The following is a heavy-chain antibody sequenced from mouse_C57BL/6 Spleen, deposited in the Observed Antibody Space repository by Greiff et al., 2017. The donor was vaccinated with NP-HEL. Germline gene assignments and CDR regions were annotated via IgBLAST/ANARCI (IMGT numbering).Heavy chain of an antibody. CDR1: GYTFTSYW. V-gene: IGHV1-55*01. D-gene: IGHD1-1*01. Sequence: QVQLQQPGAELVKPGASVKMSCKASGYTFTSYWITWVKQRPGQGLEWIGDIYPGSGSTNYNEKFKSKATLTVDTSSSTAYMQLSSLTSEDSAVYYCARYNYGSNYAMDYWGQGTSVTVSS. CDR2: IYPGSGST. J-gene: IGHJ4*01. CDR3: ARYNYGSNYAMDY.